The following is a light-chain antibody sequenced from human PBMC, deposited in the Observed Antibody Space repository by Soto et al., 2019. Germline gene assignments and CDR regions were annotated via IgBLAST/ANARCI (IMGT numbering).Light chain of an antibody. CDR3: QQYGSSRVA. J-gene: IGKJ1*01. V-gene: IGKV3-20*01. CDR1: QGVGSY. Sequence: TQSPATLSSSLGDRATISCRASQGVGSYLAWYQQTPGKAPRLLMFGASSWASGVPARFSGSGSETDFTLTISRLEPEDFAVYYCQQYGSSRVAFGQGTKVDIK. CDR2: GAS.